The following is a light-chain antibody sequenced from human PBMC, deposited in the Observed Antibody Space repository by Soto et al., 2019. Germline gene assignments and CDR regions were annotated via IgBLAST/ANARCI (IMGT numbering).Light chain of an antibody. CDR1: SSDVGTYNY. Sequence: QSVLTQPASVSGSPGQSITISCTGTSSDVGTYNYVSWYQQHPGKAPKLIIYDVSTRPSGLSNRFSGSKSGNTASLTISGLRAEDEADYFCSSYASTSTLVVFGGGTKLTVL. CDR3: SSYASTSTLVV. J-gene: IGLJ2*01. CDR2: DVS. V-gene: IGLV2-14*01.